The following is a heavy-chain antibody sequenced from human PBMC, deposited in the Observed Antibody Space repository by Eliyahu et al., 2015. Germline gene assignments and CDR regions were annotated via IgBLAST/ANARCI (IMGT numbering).Heavy chain of an antibody. CDR2: ISWNSGSI. CDR3: AKSIAALPYYYGMDV. J-gene: IGHJ6*02. Sequence: EVQLVESGGGLVQPGRSLRLSCAASGFTFXDXAMHWVRQAPGKGLEWVSGISWNSGSIGYADSVKGRFTISRDNAKNSLYLQMNSLRAEDTALYYCAKSIAALPYYYGMDVWGQGTTVTVSS. V-gene: IGHV3-9*01. CDR1: GFTFXDXA. D-gene: IGHD6-6*01.